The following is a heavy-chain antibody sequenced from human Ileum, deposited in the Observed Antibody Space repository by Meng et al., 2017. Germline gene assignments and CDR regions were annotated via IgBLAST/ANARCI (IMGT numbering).Heavy chain of an antibody. CDR1: GFTVMNYW. V-gene: IGHV3-74*01. D-gene: IGHD3-22*01. J-gene: IGHJ5*02. Sequence: VLRVEFGGGCVLPGVARKLSWGAAGFTVMNYWMHWVRQATGKGLVVVSRINSDGSKTGYADSVKGRFTISRDNAKNTLYLQMNSLRAEDTAVYYCASSGGYYSWDRFDPWGQGTLVTVSS. CDR2: INSDGSKT. CDR3: ASSGGYYSWDRFDP.